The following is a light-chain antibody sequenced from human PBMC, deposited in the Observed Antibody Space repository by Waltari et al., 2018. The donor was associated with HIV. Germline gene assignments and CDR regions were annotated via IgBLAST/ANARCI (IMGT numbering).Light chain of an antibody. Sequence: QSALTQPASVSGSLGHSITIPCTGSRTAIGAFDSVSWYQPHPDRPPKPLIYEVRNRPLGVSNRFSGSKSGDTASLTISGLQAEDEAHYFCSSYTSSDTPYWVFGGGTKLTVL. CDR1: RTAIGAFDS. V-gene: IGLV2-14*01. CDR3: SSYTSSDTPYWV. J-gene: IGLJ3*02. CDR2: EVR.